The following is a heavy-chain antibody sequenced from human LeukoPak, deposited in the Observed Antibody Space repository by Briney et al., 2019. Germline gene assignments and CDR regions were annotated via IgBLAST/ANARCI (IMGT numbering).Heavy chain of an antibody. V-gene: IGHV4-39*01. CDR2: IYYSGST. CDR1: GGSISSSSYY. CDR3: ARPGSGWYETV. Sequence: SETLSLTCTVSGGSISSSSYYWGWIRQPPGKGLEWIRSIYYSGSTYYNPSLKSRVTISVDTSKNQFSLKLSSVTAADTAVYYCARPGSGWYETVWGQGTLVTVSS. J-gene: IGHJ4*02. D-gene: IGHD6-19*01.